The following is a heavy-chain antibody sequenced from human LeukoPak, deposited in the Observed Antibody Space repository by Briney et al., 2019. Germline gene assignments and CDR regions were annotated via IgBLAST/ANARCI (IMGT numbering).Heavy chain of an antibody. CDR1: GYTFSNYW. CDR3: ARPDDNADYILSY. J-gene: IGHJ4*02. V-gene: IGHV5-51*01. Sequence: GESLKISCKAVGYTFSNYWIGWGRQMPGKRLEYLGIIYPGDSDTKYSPAFAGHITISVDKSLTTAYLQWSSLKASDTAMYYCARPDDNADYILSYWGQGTLVTVSS. D-gene: IGHD4-17*01. CDR2: IYPGDSDT.